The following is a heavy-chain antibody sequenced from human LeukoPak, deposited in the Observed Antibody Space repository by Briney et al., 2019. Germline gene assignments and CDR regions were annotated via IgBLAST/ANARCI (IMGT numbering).Heavy chain of an antibody. D-gene: IGHD3-22*01. CDR1: GGSISSGSYY. Sequence: SQTLSLTCTVSGGSISSGSYYWSWIRQPAGTGLEWIGRIYTSGSTNYNPSLKSRVTISVDASKNQFSLKLSSVAAADTAIYYCARTYSSGQGAYYWGQGTLVTVSS. J-gene: IGHJ4*02. CDR2: IYTSGST. V-gene: IGHV4-61*02. CDR3: ARTYSSGQGAYY.